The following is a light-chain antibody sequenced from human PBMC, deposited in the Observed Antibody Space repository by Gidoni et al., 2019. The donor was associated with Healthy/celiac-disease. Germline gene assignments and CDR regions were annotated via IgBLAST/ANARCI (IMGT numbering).Light chain of an antibody. J-gene: IGLJ2*01. Sequence: QSALTQPASVSGSPGQSITISCTGTSSDVGSYNLVSWYQQHPGKAPKLMIYEVSKRPSGISNRFSGSKSGNTASLTISGLQAEDEADYYCCSYAGSSTFVFGGGTKLTVX. CDR2: EVS. CDR3: CSYAGSSTFV. CDR1: SSDVGSYNL. V-gene: IGLV2-23*02.